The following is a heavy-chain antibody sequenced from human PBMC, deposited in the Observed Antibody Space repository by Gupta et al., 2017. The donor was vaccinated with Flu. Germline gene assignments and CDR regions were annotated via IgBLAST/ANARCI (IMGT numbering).Heavy chain of an antibody. J-gene: IGHJ4*02. Sequence: QVQLVESGAEVKKPGASVKVSCKASGYIFTGYYIHWVRQAPGQGLEWMGWINPNSGGTKYAQKFQGRVIMTRDMSISTAHMELNRLTSDDTALYFCVRGYYGNRGDYWGQGTLVTVSS. D-gene: IGHD2/OR15-2a*01. CDR1: GYIFTGYY. V-gene: IGHV1-2*02. CDR2: INPNSGGT. CDR3: VRGYYGNRGDY.